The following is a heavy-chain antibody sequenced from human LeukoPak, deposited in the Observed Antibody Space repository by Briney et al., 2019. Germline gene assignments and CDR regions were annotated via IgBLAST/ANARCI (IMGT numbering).Heavy chain of an antibody. Sequence: GGSLRLSCAASRFTFDDYAMHWVRQAPGKGLVWVSRINTDGSSTSYADSVKGRFTISRDNAKNTLYLQMNSLRAEDTAVYYCASNLYYYDSSGYAFDIWGQGTMVTVSS. J-gene: IGHJ3*02. CDR3: ASNLYYYDSSGYAFDI. D-gene: IGHD3-22*01. CDR2: INTDGSST. CDR1: RFTFDDYA. V-gene: IGHV3-74*01.